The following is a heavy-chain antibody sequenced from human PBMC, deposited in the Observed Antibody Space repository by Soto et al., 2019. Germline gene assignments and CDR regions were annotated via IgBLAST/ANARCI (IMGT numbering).Heavy chain of an antibody. V-gene: IGHV4-4*02. CDR1: GDSISNNKW. Sequence: SETLSLTCAVSGDSISNNKWWSWFRQPPGKGLEWIGEIYHSGSTNYNPSLDSLKSRVTISVDKSKNQFSLEVRSVTAADTAVYYCAGDSPPSQGATEYWGQGILVTVSS. CDR2: IYHSGST. J-gene: IGHJ4*02. CDR3: AGDSPPSQGATEY. D-gene: IGHD3-22*01.